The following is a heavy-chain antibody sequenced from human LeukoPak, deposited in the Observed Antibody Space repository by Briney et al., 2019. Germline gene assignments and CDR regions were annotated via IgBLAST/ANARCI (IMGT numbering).Heavy chain of an antibody. D-gene: IGHD2-15*01. V-gene: IGHV3-53*01. CDR3: ARLSRSGGRRNGLDV. J-gene: IGHJ6*02. CDR2: IYSGGRT. CDR1: GFTVSSNY. Sequence: GGSLRLSCAASGFTVSSNYMSWVRQAPGKGLEWVSVIYSGGRTHYADSVKGRLTISRDNSKNTLYLQMNSLRAEDTAVYYCARLSRSGGRRNGLDVWGQGTTVTVSS.